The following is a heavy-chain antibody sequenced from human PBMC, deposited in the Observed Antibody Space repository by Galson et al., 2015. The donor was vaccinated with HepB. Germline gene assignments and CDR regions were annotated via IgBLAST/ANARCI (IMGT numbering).Heavy chain of an antibody. D-gene: IGHD5-18*01. CDR3: SRQPRLWENNWFDP. CDR2: INSDGSST. Sequence: SLRLSCAASGFTFSSYWMHWVRQAPGKGLVWVSRINSDGSSTSYADSVKGRFTISRDNAKNTLYLQMNSLRAEDTAVYYCSRQPRLWENNWFDPWGQGTLVTVSS. J-gene: IGHJ5*02. V-gene: IGHV3-74*01. CDR1: GFTFSSYW.